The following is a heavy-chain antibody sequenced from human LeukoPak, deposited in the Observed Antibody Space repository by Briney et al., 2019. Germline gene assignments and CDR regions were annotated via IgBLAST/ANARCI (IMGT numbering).Heavy chain of an antibody. D-gene: IGHD3-10*01. CDR2: IYYSGST. J-gene: IGHJ6*03. V-gene: IGHV4-59*01. CDR3: ARGPEIPPRRGIQRTLPYYYMDV. CDR1: GGSISSYY. Sequence: SETLSLTCTVSGGSISSYYWSWIRQPPGKGLEWIGYIYYSGSTNYNPSLKSRVTISVDTSKNQFSLKLSSVTAADTAVYYCARGPEIPPRRGIQRTLPYYYMDVWGKGTTVTVSS.